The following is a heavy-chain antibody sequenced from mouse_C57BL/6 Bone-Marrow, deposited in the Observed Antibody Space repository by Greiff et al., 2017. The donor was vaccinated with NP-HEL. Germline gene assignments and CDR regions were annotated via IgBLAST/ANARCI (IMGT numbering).Heavy chain of an antibody. D-gene: IGHD3-2*02. Sequence: VQLQQPGTELVKPGASVKLSCKASGYTFTSYWMHWVKQRPGQGLEWIGNINPSNGGTNYNEKFKSKATLTVDTSSSTAYMQLSSLTSEDSAVYYCARIDSSGYSWFAYWGQGTLVTVSA. CDR2: INPSNGGT. CDR1: GYTFTSYW. J-gene: IGHJ3*01. V-gene: IGHV1-53*01. CDR3: ARIDSSGYSWFAY.